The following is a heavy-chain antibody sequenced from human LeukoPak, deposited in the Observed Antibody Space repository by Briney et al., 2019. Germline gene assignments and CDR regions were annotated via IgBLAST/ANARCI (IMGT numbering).Heavy chain of an antibody. CDR2: FSGSSGST. Sequence: GGSLRLSCAASGFTFSNYAMSWVRQAPGKGLEWVSAFSGSSGSTYYADSVKGRFTISRDNSKNSLYLQMNSLRAEDTAVYYCARAAGEMATIRYWGQGTLVTVSS. V-gene: IGHV3-23*01. CDR1: GFTFSNYA. J-gene: IGHJ4*02. CDR3: ARAAGEMATIRY. D-gene: IGHD5-24*01.